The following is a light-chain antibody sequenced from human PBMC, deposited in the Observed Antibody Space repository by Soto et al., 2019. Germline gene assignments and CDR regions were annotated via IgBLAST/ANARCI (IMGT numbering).Light chain of an antibody. CDR1: ESTSN. V-gene: IGKV3-11*01. CDR3: QQYRSLLRS. Sequence: EIVLTQSPATLSLSPGETATLSCRASESTSNLAWYQHKPGQAPRLLIYHASTRATGIPDRFGGSGSGTDFTLTISSLHPEDFAVYYCQQYRSLLRSFGGGTRVEIK. CDR2: HAS. J-gene: IGKJ4*01.